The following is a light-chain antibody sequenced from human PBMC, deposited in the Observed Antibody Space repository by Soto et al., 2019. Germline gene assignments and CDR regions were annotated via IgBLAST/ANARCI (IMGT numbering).Light chain of an antibody. J-gene: IGKJ1*01. Sequence: EIVMTQSPATLSVSPGARDTLSCRASQSVSSSYLAWYQQKPGQAPRLLIYGASSRATGIPDRFSGSGSGTDFTLTISRLEPEDFAVYYCQQYGSSPKTFGQGTKVDIK. V-gene: IGKV3-20*01. CDR2: GAS. CDR3: QQYGSSPKT. CDR1: QSVSSSY.